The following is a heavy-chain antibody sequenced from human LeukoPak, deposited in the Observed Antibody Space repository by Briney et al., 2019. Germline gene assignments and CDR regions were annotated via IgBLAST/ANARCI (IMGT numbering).Heavy chain of an antibody. D-gene: IGHD1-1*01. CDR3: ARDAGGRTQREGWFDP. Sequence: GGSLRLSCAASGFTFSDYSMNWVRQTPGKGLEWVASTSSGSSWIYYADSVRGRFTISRDNAKNLLCLQMNSLRVEDTAIYYCARDAGGRTQREGWFDPWGQGTLVTVSS. J-gene: IGHJ5*02. CDR1: GFTFSDYS. V-gene: IGHV3-21*06. CDR2: TSSGSSWI.